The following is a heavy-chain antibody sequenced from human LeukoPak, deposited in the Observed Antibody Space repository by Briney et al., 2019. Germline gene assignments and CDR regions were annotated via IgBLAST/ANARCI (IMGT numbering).Heavy chain of an antibody. D-gene: IGHD3-10*01. V-gene: IGHV4-30-2*01. J-gene: IGHJ4*02. Sequence: SETLSLTCAASGGSISSGGYSWSWIRQPPGKGLEWIGYIYHSGSTYYNPSLKSRVTISVDRSKNQFSLKLSSVTAADTAVYYCARARPRGVMGFDYWGQGTLVTVSS. CDR3: ARARPRGVMGFDY. CDR2: IYHSGST. CDR1: GGSISSGGYS.